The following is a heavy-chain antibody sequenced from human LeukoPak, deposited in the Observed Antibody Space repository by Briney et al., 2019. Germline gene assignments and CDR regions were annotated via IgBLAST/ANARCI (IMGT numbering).Heavy chain of an antibody. J-gene: IGHJ4*02. CDR1: GFTFSNYW. D-gene: IGHD3-22*01. V-gene: IGHV3-7*01. Sequence: GGSLRLSCAASGFTFSNYWMTWVRQAPGKGLEWVAHINQDGSKEYYMDSVKARFTISRDNAKNSLSLQMNSLRAEDTAVYYCARDRRGGYYSKTLDYWGQGTLVTVSS. CDR3: ARDRRGGYYSKTLDY. CDR2: INQDGSKE.